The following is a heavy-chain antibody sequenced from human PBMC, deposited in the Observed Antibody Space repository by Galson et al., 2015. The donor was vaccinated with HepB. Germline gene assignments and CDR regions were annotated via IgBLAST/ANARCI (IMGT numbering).Heavy chain of an antibody. V-gene: IGHV7-4-1*01. CDR2: IDPNAGKP. CDR3: ARDGYHNGPSRFDV. J-gene: IGHJ4*02. Sequence: SVKVSCKASGYTFNSYAINWVRQAPGQGLEYMGWIDPNAGKPTYARGFTGRYVFSLDTSVSTAYLQIGSLEADDTAVYYCARDGYHNGPSRFDVWGQGTPVTVSS. CDR1: GYTFNSYA. D-gene: IGHD2-15*01.